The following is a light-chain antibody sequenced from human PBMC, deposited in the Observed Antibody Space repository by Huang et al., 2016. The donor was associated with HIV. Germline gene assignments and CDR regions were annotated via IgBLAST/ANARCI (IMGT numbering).Light chain of an antibody. CDR1: RSVSSN. Sequence: EIVMTQSPATLSVSPGERATLSCRASRSVSSNLAWYQQKPGQAPRLLIYGASTRATGIPARFSGTGSGTEFTLTISSLQSEDFAVYNCQQYNNWPHTFGQGTKLEIK. CDR3: QQYNNWPHT. V-gene: IGKV3-15*01. CDR2: GAS. J-gene: IGKJ2*01.